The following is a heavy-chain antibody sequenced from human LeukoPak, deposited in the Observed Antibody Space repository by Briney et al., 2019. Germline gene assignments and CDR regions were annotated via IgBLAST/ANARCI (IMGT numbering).Heavy chain of an antibody. J-gene: IGHJ4*02. CDR2: ISESSTYK. V-gene: IGHV3-21*01. CDR3: ARTSAYHFDY. D-gene: IGHD2-2*01. Sequence: GGSLRLSCAASGSTFSSYSLNWVRQAPGKGLEWVASISESSTYKYYADSVQGRFIISRDNAKNSLYLQMNSLRAEDTAVYYCARTSAYHFDYWGQGTLVTVSS. CDR1: GSTFSSYS.